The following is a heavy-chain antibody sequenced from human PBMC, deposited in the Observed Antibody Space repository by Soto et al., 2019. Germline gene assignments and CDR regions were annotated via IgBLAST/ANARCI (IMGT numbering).Heavy chain of an antibody. J-gene: IGHJ6*03. CDR3: ARHPASRVDYMDV. D-gene: IGHD1-26*01. Sequence: QLQLQESGPGLVKPSETLSLTCTVSGGSFSSSSYYWGWIRQPPGKGLAWIGSISYGGSTYYNLSFKSRVTISVDTSKNQFSLKLTSVTAADTAVYYCARHPASRVDYMDVWGKGTTVTVSS. CDR1: GGSFSSSSYY. CDR2: ISYGGST. V-gene: IGHV4-39*01.